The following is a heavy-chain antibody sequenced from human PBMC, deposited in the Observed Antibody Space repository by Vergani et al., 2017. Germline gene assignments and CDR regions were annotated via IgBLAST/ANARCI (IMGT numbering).Heavy chain of an antibody. Sequence: QLQLQESGPRLVKPSETLSLTCSLSGMSISNNNYYWGWIRQPPGKGLEWSGRIYDSRNNNYSPSLKSRVSISVDTSKNQFSLNLTSVTAADTAVYYCARHLRQLARNDVFDIWGHGTLVTVSS. CDR3: ARHLRQLARNDVFDI. J-gene: IGHJ3*02. V-gene: IGHV4-39*01. D-gene: IGHD6-6*01. CDR2: IYDSRNN. CDR1: GMSISNNNYY.